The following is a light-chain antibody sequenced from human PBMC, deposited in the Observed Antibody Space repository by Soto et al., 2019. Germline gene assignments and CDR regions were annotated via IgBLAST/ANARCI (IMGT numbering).Light chain of an antibody. CDR2: GAS. Sequence: ERVMTQSPATLSVSPGERATLSCRASQSVSSNLAWYQQKPGQGPRLLIYGASTRATGIPARFSGSGSGTEFTPTTSTLLFDVFAVYYCEKYNKCPLPFGQGTK. CDR3: EKYNKCPLP. CDR1: QSVSSN. J-gene: IGKJ1*01. V-gene: IGKV3-15*01.